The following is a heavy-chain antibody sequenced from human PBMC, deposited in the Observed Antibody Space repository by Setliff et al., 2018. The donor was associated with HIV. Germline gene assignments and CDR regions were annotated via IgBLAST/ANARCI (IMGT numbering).Heavy chain of an antibody. CDR2: ISAYNGNT. V-gene: IGHV1-18*01. CDR1: GYNFTIFG. Sequence: ASVKVSCKASGYNFTIFGISWVRQAPGQGLEWMGWISAYNGNTNYAQKLQGRVTMTRDTSTNTVYMDLSSLKSEDTAVYYCASLKRGRSFPFDHWGQGALVTVSS. CDR3: ASLKRGRSFPFDH. J-gene: IGHJ4*02.